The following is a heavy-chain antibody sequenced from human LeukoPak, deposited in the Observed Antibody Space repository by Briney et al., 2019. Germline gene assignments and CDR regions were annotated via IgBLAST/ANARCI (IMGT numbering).Heavy chain of an antibody. J-gene: IGHJ5*02. D-gene: IGHD2-2*02. CDR2: INPSGGST. CDR1: GYTFTSYY. Sequence: GASVKVSCKASGYTFTSYYMHWVRQAPGQGLEWMGIINPSGGSTSYAQKFQGRVTMTRDTSTSTVYMELSSLRSEDTAVYYCARDSEQVPAAIPLDWGWFDPWGQGTLVTVSS. V-gene: IGHV1-46*01. CDR3: ARDSEQVPAAIPLDWGWFDP.